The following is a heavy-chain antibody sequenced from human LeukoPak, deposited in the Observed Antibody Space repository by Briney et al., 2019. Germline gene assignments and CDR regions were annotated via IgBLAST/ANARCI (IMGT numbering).Heavy chain of an antibody. CDR3: AREVWDYGGSKGLFDY. CDR1: GGSITSTNY. V-gene: IGHV4-4*02. Sequence: SGTLSLTCGVSGGSITSTNYWTWVRQPPGKGLEWIGEVNLQGSTNYNPSLMGRVAISVDMSENHISLQLTSVTAADTAVYYCAREVWDYGGSKGLFDYWGQGTLVTVSS. J-gene: IGHJ4*02. D-gene: IGHD4-23*01. CDR2: VNLQGST.